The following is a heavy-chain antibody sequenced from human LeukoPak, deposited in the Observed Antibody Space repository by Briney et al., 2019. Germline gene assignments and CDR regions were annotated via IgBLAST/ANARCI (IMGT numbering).Heavy chain of an antibody. CDR1: GYTFTSYY. J-gene: IGHJ4*02. V-gene: IGHV1-46*01. CDR2: INPSGGST. Sequence: VASVKVSCKASGYTFTSYYMHWVRQAPGQGLEWMGIINPSGGSTSYAQKFQGRVTMTRGTSTSTVYMELSSLRSEDTAVYYCASSARDGFLEFDYWGQGTLVTVSS. D-gene: IGHD3-3*01. CDR3: ASSARDGFLEFDY.